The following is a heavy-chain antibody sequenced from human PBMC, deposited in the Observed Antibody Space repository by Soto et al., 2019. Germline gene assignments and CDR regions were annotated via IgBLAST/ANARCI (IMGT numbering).Heavy chain of an antibody. CDR2: ISYDGSNK. J-gene: IGHJ6*02. Sequence: QVQLVESGGGVVQPGRSLRLSCAASGFTFSSYAMHWVRQAPGKGLEWVAVISYDGSNKYYADSVKGRFTISRDNSKNXLXXQMNSLRAEDTAVYYCARDRGGSWYQRDYYYGMDVWGQGTTVTVSS. CDR3: ARDRGGSWYQRDYYYGMDV. D-gene: IGHD6-13*01. V-gene: IGHV3-30-3*01. CDR1: GFTFSSYA.